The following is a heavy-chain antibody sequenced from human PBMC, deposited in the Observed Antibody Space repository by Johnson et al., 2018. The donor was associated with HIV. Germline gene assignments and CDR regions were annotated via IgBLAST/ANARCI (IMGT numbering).Heavy chain of an antibody. D-gene: IGHD3-3*01. CDR3: AKGGFTIFGVPDAFDV. J-gene: IGHJ3*01. V-gene: IGHV3-33*06. CDR1: GFSFSSYG. CDR2: IWYDGSNK. Sequence: QVQLVESGGGVVQPGRSLRLSCAASGFSFSSYGMHWVRQAPGKGLEWVAIIWYDGSNKYYADSVKGRFTISRDNSKNTLYLQMISLRAEDTAVYYCAKGGFTIFGVPDAFDVWGQGTMVTVSS.